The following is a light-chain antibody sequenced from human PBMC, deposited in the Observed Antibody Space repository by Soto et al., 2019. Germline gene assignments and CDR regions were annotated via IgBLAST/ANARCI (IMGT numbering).Light chain of an antibody. CDR3: ASWDDSLNAWV. CDR1: SSNIGSNT. Sequence: QSALTQPPSASGTPGQRVTISCSGSSSNIGSNTVNWYQQLPGTAPKLLIHSNNQRPSGVPDRFSGSKSGTSASLAISGLQSEDETDYYCASWDDSLNAWVFGGGTKLTVL. V-gene: IGLV1-44*01. J-gene: IGLJ3*02. CDR2: SNN.